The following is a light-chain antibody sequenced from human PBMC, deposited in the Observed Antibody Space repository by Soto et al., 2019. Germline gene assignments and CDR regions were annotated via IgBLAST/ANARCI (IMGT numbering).Light chain of an antibody. V-gene: IGLV1-44*01. J-gene: IGLJ3*02. CDR3: AAWDDSLNGSV. CDR2: SNN. CDR1: SSNIGSNA. Sequence: QSVLTQPPSASGTPGQRVTISCSGGSSNIGSNAVNWYRQLPGTAPKLLIHSNNQRPSGVPDRFSGSKSGTSASLAISGLQSEDEADYYCAAWDDSLNGSVFGGGTKVTVL.